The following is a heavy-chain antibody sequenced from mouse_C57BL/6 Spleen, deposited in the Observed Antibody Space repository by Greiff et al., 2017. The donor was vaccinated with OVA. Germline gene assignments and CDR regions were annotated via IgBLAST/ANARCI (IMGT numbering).Heavy chain of an antibody. CDR1: GYTFTSYW. CDR3: ARDSNDHVDY. CDR2: IDPSDSET. J-gene: IGHJ2*01. Sequence: QVQLQQPGAELVRPGSSVKLSCKASGYTFTSYWMHWVKQRPIQGLEWIGNIDPSDSETHYNQKFKDKATLTVDKSSSTAYMQLSSLTSEDSAVYYCARDSNDHVDYWGQGTTRTVAS. D-gene: IGHD2-12*01. V-gene: IGHV1-52*01.